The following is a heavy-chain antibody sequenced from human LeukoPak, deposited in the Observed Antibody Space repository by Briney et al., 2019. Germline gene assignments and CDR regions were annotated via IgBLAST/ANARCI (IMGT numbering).Heavy chain of an antibody. CDR1: GVSMRTYY. V-gene: IGHV4-59*08. CDR2: VSYSGST. Sequence: SETLSLTCTVSGVSMRTYYWSWIRQPPGKGLEWIGYVSYSGSTDYNPSLKSQLTISIDTSETQFSLKLTSVTAADTAIYYCASQGSDSGWFYFWGQGTLVTVSS. D-gene: IGHD6-19*01. J-gene: IGHJ4*02. CDR3: ASQGSDSGWFYF.